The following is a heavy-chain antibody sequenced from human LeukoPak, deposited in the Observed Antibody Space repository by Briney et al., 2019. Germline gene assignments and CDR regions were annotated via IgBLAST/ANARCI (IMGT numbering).Heavy chain of an antibody. J-gene: IGHJ5*02. CDR1: GFTFDDYA. CDR2: ISWNSGSI. D-gene: IGHD4-17*01. CDR3: AKDMSSDYGDYTDWFDP. Sequence: SLGLSCAASGFTFDDYAMHWVRQAPGKGLEWVSGISWNSGSIGYADSVKGRFTISRDNAKNSLYLQMNSLRAEDTALYYCAKDMSSDYGDYTDWFDPWGQGTLVTVSS. V-gene: IGHV3-9*01.